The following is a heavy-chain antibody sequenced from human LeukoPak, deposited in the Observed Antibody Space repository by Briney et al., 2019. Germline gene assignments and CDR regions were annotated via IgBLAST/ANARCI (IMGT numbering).Heavy chain of an antibody. Sequence: PGGSLRLSCAASGFTFSSYGMHWVRQAPGKGLEWVAVIWYDGSNKYYADSVKGRFTISRDNAKNSLYLQMNSLRAEDTALYHCARDKIGVCTDWGQGTLVTVSS. CDR2: IWYDGSNK. CDR3: ARDKIGVCTD. CDR1: GFTFSSYG. V-gene: IGHV3-33*01. D-gene: IGHD2-8*01. J-gene: IGHJ4*02.